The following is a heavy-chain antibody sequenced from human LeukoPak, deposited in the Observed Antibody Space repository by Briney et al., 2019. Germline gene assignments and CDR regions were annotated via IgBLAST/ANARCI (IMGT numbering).Heavy chain of an antibody. Sequence: PGGSLRLSCAASGFTFRSYAMHWVRQAPGKGLEWVAIISDDVSNTYYADSVKGRFTISRDNSKNTLYLQMNSLRAEDTAVYYCARSADGMATQTTYYYYYGMDVWGQGTTVTVSS. CDR2: ISDDVSNT. V-gene: IGHV3-30*04. J-gene: IGHJ6*02. CDR1: GFTFRSYA. D-gene: IGHD5-24*01. CDR3: ARSADGMATQTTYYYYYGMDV.